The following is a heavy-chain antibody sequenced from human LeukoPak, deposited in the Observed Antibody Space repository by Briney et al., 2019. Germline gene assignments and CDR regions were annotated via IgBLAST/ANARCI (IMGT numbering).Heavy chain of an antibody. J-gene: IGHJ5*02. Sequence: ASVKVSCKASGYTFTSYDINWVRQATGQGLEWMGWMNPNNGNTGYAQKFQGRVTMTRNTSISTAYKELSSLRSEDTAVYYCTRASRSRGVDPWGQGTLVTVSS. V-gene: IGHV1-8*01. CDR3: TRASRSRGVDP. CDR2: MNPNNGNT. D-gene: IGHD6-13*01. CDR1: GYTFTSYD.